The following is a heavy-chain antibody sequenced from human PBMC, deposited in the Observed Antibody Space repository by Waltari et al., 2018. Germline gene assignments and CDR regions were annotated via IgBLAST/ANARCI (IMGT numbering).Heavy chain of an antibody. CDR3: ARDERDSGYDPAYGMDV. J-gene: IGHJ6*02. CDR1: GYTFTSYA. V-gene: IGHV1-3*01. CDR2: INAGNGNT. Sequence: QVQLVQSGAEVKKPGASVKVSCKASGYTFTSYAMHWVRQAPGQRLEWMGWINAGNGNTKYSQKFQGRVTITRDTSASTAYMELSSLRSEDTAVYYCARDERDSGYDPAYGMDVWGQGTTVTVSS. D-gene: IGHD5-12*01.